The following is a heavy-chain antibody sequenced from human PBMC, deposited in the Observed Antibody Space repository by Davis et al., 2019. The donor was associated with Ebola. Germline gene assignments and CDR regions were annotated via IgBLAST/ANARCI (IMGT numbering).Heavy chain of an antibody. J-gene: IGHJ5*01. CDR2: IFYGGST. V-gene: IGHV4-59*08. CDR3: ARGNLNCFDS. Sequence: MPSETLSLTCTVSGGSISSYYWSWIRQPTGKGLEWIGYIFYGGSTNYNPSLKSRATVSVDTSKNHFSLKLSSVTAADTAVYYCARGNLNCFDSWGQGTLVTVSS. D-gene: IGHD1-14*01. CDR1: GGSISSYY.